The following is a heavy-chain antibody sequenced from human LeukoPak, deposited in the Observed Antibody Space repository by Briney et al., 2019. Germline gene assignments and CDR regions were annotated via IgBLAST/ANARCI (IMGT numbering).Heavy chain of an antibody. D-gene: IGHD5-12*01. CDR1: GGTFSSYA. V-gene: IGHV1-69*04. CDR2: IIPILGIA. Sequence: ASVKVSCKASGGTFSSYAISWVRQAPGQGLEWMGRIIPILGIANYAQKFQGRVTITADKSTSTAYMELSSLRSEDTAVYYCARDGRRYSGYDRAWFDPWGQGTLVTVSS. CDR3: ARDGRRYSGYDRAWFDP. J-gene: IGHJ5*02.